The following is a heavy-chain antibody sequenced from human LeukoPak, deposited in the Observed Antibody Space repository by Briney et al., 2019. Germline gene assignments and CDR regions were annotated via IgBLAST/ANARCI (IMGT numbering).Heavy chain of an antibody. J-gene: IGHJ4*02. V-gene: IGHV3-48*01. CDR1: GFTFSSYS. Sequence: PGVSLRLSCAASGFTFSSYSMNWVRQAPGKGLEGVSYNSSSSSTIYYADSVKGRFTISRDNAKNSLYLQLNSLRAEDTAVYYGARDIAGDIVVVPAAIPFDYWGQGTLVTVSS. D-gene: IGHD2-2*01. CDR3: ARDIAGDIVVVPAAIPFDY. CDR2: NSSSSSTI.